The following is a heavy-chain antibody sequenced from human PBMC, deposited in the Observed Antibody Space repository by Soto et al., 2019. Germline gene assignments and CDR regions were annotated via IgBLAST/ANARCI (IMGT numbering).Heavy chain of an antibody. CDR3: ARRFSSSYCIAGTCYPYDYMDV. Sequence: PSETLSLTCPVSGVYFINFYLSLIRQPPGKELEWIGFIYYSGSTSYNPSLKSRVTIAIDTSKNQFSLKLNSVTAADTAVYYCARRFSSSYCIAGTCYPYDYMDVWGKGTTVTVSS. J-gene: IGHJ6*03. CDR1: GVYFINFY. D-gene: IGHD2-15*01. V-gene: IGHV4-59*08. CDR2: IYYSGST.